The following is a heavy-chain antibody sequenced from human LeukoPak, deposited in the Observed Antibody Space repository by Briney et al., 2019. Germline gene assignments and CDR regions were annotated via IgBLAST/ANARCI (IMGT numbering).Heavy chain of an antibody. CDR1: EFTVSNNH. CDR2: VSAAGNTK. Sequence: GGSLRLSCAASEFTVSNNHMTWVRQAPGKGLEWVSLVSAAGNTKHYAESVKGRFTISRDNSKNTLYLQMNSLRAEDTAIYYCARDLYTERGDLWGQGTMVTASS. D-gene: IGHD2-2*02. V-gene: IGHV3-23*01. J-gene: IGHJ3*01. CDR3: ARDLYTERGDL.